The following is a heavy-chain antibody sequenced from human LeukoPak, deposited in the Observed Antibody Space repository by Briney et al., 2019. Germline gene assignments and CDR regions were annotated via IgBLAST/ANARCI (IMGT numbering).Heavy chain of an antibody. CDR2: ISSNGGST. D-gene: IGHD4-17*01. V-gene: IGHV3-64D*06. CDR3: VKDRRSVTTRITFDY. CDR1: GFIFSNYA. J-gene: IGHJ4*02. Sequence: LPGGSLRLSCSASGFIFSNYAMHWVRQAPGKGLEYVSAISSNGGSTYYADSVKGRFTTSRDNSKTTLYLQMSSLRADDTAVYYCVKDRRSVTTRITFDYWGQGTLVTVSS.